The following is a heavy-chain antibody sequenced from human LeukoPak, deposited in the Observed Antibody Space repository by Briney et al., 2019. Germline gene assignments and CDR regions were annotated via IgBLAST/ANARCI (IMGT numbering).Heavy chain of an antibody. J-gene: IGHJ4*02. CDR1: GFTISSYT. V-gene: IGHV3-23*01. Sequence: GGSLRLSCAASGFTISSYTISWVRQAPGRGLEWVSTISGAAGSTYYAASVKGRFTISRDTSKNTLYLQMDSLRADDTALYYCATPTTYFYDSSAFDWGQGTLVTVSS. D-gene: IGHD3-22*01. CDR2: ISGAAGST. CDR3: ATPTTYFYDSSAFD.